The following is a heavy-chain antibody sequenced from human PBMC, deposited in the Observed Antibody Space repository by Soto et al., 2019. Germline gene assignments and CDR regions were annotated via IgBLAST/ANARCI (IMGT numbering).Heavy chain of an antibody. CDR2: VNPNGGST. J-gene: IGHJ4*02. Sequence: QVQLVQSGAEVKEPGASVKISCKGSGYTFTNFYIHWVRQAPGQGLEWMGIVNPNGGSTNYAQNFKGRITISRTTSTSTVYMDLSSLRSEDTAVYYCARGIASGDYWGQGTLVTVSS. CDR3: ARGIASGDY. V-gene: IGHV1-46*01. CDR1: GYTFTNFY.